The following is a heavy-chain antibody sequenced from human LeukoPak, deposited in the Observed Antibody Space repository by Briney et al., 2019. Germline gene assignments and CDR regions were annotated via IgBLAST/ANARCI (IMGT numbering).Heavy chain of an antibody. CDR2: IYHSGST. V-gene: IGHV4-4*02. Sequence: SGTLSLTCAVSGGSISSSNWWSWGRQPPGKGLEWIGEIYHSGSTNYNPSLKSRVTISVDKSKNPFSLKLSSVTAADTAVYYCATSPVLAAAGTNYWGQGTLVTVSS. CDR1: GGSISSSNW. J-gene: IGHJ4*02. CDR3: ATSPVLAAAGTNY. D-gene: IGHD6-13*01.